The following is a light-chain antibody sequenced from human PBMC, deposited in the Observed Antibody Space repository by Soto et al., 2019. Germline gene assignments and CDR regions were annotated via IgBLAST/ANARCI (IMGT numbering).Light chain of an antibody. CDR3: QQYNNGAVT. Sequence: EIVMTQSPATLSVSPGERATLSCRASQSVSSNLAWYQQKPGQAPRLLIYGASTRATGIPARFSGSGSGTEFTLTIRSLQSEDFAVYYCQQYNNGAVTFGPGTKVDIK. CDR2: GAS. V-gene: IGKV3-15*01. CDR1: QSVSSN. J-gene: IGKJ3*01.